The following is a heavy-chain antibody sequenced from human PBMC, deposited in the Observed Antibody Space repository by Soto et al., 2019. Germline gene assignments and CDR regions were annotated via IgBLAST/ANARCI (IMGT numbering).Heavy chain of an antibody. CDR2: IIPIFGTA. D-gene: IGHD3-22*01. V-gene: IGHV1-69*13. Sequence: SVKVTCKDSGGTISSYARRWVQQATGQGLEWMGGIIPIFGTANYAQKFQGRVTITADESTSTAYMELSSLRSEDTAVYYCADSSGYYGTDAFDIWGQGTMVTVSS. CDR1: GGTISSYA. J-gene: IGHJ3*02. CDR3: ADSSGYYGTDAFDI.